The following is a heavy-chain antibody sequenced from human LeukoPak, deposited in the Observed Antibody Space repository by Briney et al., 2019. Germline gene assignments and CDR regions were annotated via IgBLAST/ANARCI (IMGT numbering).Heavy chain of an antibody. V-gene: IGHV1-2*02. Sequence: ASVKVSCKASGYTFIGYYLHWVRQAPGQGLEWMGWINPTSGGTNYAQKFQDRVTMTRDTSINTDYMELSRLTSDDTAAYYCARLVGLSTTASYWGQGTLVIVSS. CDR3: ARLVGLSTTASY. CDR1: GYTFIGYY. J-gene: IGHJ4*02. CDR2: INPTSGGT. D-gene: IGHD5/OR15-5a*01.